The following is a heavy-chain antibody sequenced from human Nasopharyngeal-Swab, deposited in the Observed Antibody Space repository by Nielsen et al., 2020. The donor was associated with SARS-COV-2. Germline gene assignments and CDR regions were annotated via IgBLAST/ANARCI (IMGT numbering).Heavy chain of an antibody. D-gene: IGHD6-25*01. CDR3: ARERQRANWFDP. V-gene: IGHV1-18*01. CDR2: ISAYNGNT. Sequence: HVTGQGLEWMGWISAYNGNTNYAQKLQGRVTMTTDTSTSTAYMELRSLRSDDTAVYYCARERQRANWFDPWGQGTLVTVSS. J-gene: IGHJ5*02.